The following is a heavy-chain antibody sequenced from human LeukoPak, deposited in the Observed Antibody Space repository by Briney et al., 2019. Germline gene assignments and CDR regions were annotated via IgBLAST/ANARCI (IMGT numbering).Heavy chain of an antibody. CDR2: ISSSSSYI. CDR3: ARDLGRYTADY. J-gene: IGHJ4*02. CDR1: GFIFSSYS. Sequence: GGSLRLSCAASGFIFSSYSMNWVRQAPGKGLEWVSSISSSSSYIYYADSVKGRFTISRDNAKNSLYLQMNSLRAEDTAVYYCARDLGRYTADYWGQGTLVTVSS. D-gene: IGHD1-26*01. V-gene: IGHV3-21*01.